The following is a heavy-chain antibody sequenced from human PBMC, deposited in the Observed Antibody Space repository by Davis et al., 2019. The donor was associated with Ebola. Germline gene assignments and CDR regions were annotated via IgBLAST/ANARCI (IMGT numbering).Heavy chain of an antibody. D-gene: IGHD2-2*01. V-gene: IGHV3-11*06. CDR2: ISSSSSYT. Sequence: GGSLRLSCAASGFTFSDYYMSWIRQAPGKGLEWVSYISSSSSYTNYADSVKGRFTISRDNAKNSLYLQLDSLRDEDTAVYYCAKDPTWDKVLVAAARPGYYYAMDVWGQGTTVTVSS. CDR3: AKDPTWDKVLVAAARPGYYYAMDV. J-gene: IGHJ6*02. CDR1: GFTFSDYY.